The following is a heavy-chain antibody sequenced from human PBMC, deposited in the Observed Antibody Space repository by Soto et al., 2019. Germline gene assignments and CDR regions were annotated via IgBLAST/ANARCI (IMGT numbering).Heavy chain of an antibody. CDR2: ISSSSNTI. CDR3: ASYDSSGYYSQLPDY. V-gene: IGHV3-48*01. J-gene: IGHJ4*02. Sequence: PGGSLRLSCAASGFTFSSYSIHWVRQAPGKGLEWVSYISSSSNTIYYTDSVRGRFTISRDNAKNSVYLQMNSLRAEDTAVYYCASYDSSGYYSQLPDYWGQGTLVTVSS. D-gene: IGHD3-22*01. CDR1: GFTFSSYS.